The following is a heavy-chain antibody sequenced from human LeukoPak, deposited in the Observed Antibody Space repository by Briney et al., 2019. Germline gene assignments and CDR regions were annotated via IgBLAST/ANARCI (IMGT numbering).Heavy chain of an antibody. CDR1: GFTFSSYA. V-gene: IGHV3-30*01. D-gene: IGHD6-13*01. Sequence: GRSLRLSCAASGFTFSSYAMHWVRQAPGKGLEWVAVISYDGSNKYYADSAKGRFTISRDNSKNTLYLQMNSLRAEDTAVYYCAKEYSSSWYSTLDYWGQGTLVTVSS. J-gene: IGHJ4*02. CDR3: AKEYSSSWYSTLDY. CDR2: ISYDGSNK.